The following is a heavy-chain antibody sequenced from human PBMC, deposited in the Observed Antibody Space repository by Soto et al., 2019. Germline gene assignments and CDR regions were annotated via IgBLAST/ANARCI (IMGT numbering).Heavy chain of an antibody. CDR3: ARGGYSYGYGYYYYGMDV. Sequence: QVQLVESGGXVVQPGRSLRLSCAASGFTFSSYGMHWVRQAPGKGLEWVAVIWYDGSNKYYADSVKGRFTISRDNSKNTLYLQMNSLRAEDTAVYYCARGGYSYGYGYYYYGMDVWGQGTTVTVSS. D-gene: IGHD5-18*01. V-gene: IGHV3-33*01. J-gene: IGHJ6*02. CDR1: GFTFSSYG. CDR2: IWYDGSNK.